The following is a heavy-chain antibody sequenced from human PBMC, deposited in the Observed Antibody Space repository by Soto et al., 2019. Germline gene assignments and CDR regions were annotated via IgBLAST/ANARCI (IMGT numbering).Heavy chain of an antibody. J-gene: IGHJ6*02. CDR3: ARGGGEAAEPHYYYYAMDV. CDR2: ISVYNGNT. V-gene: IGHV1-18*01. Sequence: QVQLVQSGAEVKKPGASVKVSCKASGYTFNSYGLSWVRQAPGQGLEWMGWISVYNGNTKYAQRLQGRVSMTTDTSTNTAYMKLRSLRSDDTAVYYCARGGGEAAEPHYYYYAMDVWGQGTTVTVSS. D-gene: IGHD2-15*01. CDR1: GYTFNSYG.